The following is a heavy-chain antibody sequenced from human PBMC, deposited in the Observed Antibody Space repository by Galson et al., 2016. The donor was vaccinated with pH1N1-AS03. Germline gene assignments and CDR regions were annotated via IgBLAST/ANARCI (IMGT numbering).Heavy chain of an antibody. D-gene: IGHD3-16*02. CDR1: GFTLSSHG. CDR3: ARDRHYYDHIWGTYRYDWYFDL. Sequence: SLRLSCAASGFTLSSHGMHWVRQTPGKGLEWVAVIWHDGSEKYYADSVKGRFTISRDNSKNTLYLQMNSLRAEDTAVYYCARDRHYYDHIWGTYRYDWYFDLWGRGTLVTVSS. J-gene: IGHJ2*01. V-gene: IGHV3-33*01. CDR2: IWHDGSEK.